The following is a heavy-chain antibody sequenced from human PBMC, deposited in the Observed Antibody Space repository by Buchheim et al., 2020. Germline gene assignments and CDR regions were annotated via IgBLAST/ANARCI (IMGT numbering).Heavy chain of an antibody. Sequence: EVQLVESGGGLVQPGGSLSLSCAASAFTFSNYAMSWVRQAPGKGLEWVSLITTSGDNTYYADSVKGRFTISRDNSKNTLHLRMNNLKAEDTAVYYCAKPVAATRYYFDYWGRGTL. V-gene: IGHV3-23*04. CDR3: AKPVAATRYYFDY. CDR2: ITTSGDNT. CDR1: AFTFSNYA. J-gene: IGHJ4*02. D-gene: IGHD6-19*01.